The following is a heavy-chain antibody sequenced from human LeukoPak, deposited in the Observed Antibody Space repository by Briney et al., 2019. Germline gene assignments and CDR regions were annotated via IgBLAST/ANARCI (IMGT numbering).Heavy chain of an antibody. D-gene: IGHD1-26*01. CDR2: TNPNSGGT. CDR1: GYTFTGYY. J-gene: IGHJ5*02. V-gene: IGHV1-2*02. Sequence: ASVKVSCKASGYTFTGYYMHWVRQAPGQGLEWMGWTNPNSGGTDYAQKFQGRVTMTRDTSISTAYMELSRLRSDDTAVYYCARDRGRIVGAIRDWFDPWGQGTLVTVSS. CDR3: ARDRGRIVGAIRDWFDP.